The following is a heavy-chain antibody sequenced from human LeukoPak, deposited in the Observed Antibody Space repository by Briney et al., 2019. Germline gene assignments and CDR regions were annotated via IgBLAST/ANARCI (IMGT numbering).Heavy chain of an antibody. D-gene: IGHD6-13*01. CDR1: GGSISSYY. V-gene: IGHV4-4*07. CDR3: ARAVGTWAAAARGYYFDY. J-gene: IGHJ4*02. CDR2: IYTSGST. Sequence: SQTLSLTCTVSGGSISSYYWSWIRQPAGKGLEWIGRIYTSGSTNYNPSLKSRVTMSVDTSKNQFSLKLSSVTAADTAVYYCARAVGTWAAAARGYYFDYWGQGTLVTVSS.